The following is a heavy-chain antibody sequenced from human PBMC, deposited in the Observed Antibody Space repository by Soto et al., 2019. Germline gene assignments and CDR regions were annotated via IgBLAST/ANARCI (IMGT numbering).Heavy chain of an antibody. CDR3: ARRRAGNPDDWFDP. V-gene: IGHV5-51*01. D-gene: IGHD6-13*01. J-gene: IGHJ5*02. CDR2: IYPGDSET. Sequence: AESLEIGCKASRDSVSNYGVVVVRQMPGKGLEWMGIIYPGDSETKYSPSFQGQVTISADKSINTAYLQWISLKASDTAMYYCARRRAGNPDDWFDPWGQGTLVTVSS. CDR1: RDSVSNYG.